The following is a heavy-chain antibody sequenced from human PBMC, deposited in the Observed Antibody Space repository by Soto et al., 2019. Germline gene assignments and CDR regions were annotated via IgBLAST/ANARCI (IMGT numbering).Heavy chain of an antibody. Sequence: PGESLKISCASSGFTFSSYSMNWVRQAPGKGLEWVSYISSSSSTIYYADSVKGRFTISRDNAKNSLYLQMNSLRAEDTAVYYCAREIPDDYGDHYFDYWGQGTLVTGSS. V-gene: IGHV3-48*01. CDR2: ISSSSSTI. D-gene: IGHD4-17*01. CDR3: AREIPDDYGDHYFDY. CDR1: GFTFSSYS. J-gene: IGHJ4*02.